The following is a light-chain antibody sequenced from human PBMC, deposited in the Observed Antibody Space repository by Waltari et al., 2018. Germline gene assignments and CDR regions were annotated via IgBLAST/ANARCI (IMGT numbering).Light chain of an antibody. CDR2: GAS. Sequence: DIVMTPSPDSLSVSLGERHTITWKSSLSILHSSENKNQLGWYQQKSGQSPKLLIYGASTRESGVPDRFSGSGSGTDFTLTISSLQTEDVAVYYCQQYYSTPFTFGPGTKVDIK. CDR3: QQYYSTPFT. V-gene: IGKV4-1*01. CDR1: LSILHSSENKNQ. J-gene: IGKJ3*01.